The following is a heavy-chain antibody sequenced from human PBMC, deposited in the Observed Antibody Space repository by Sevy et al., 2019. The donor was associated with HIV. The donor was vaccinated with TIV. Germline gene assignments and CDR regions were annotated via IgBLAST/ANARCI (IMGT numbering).Heavy chain of an antibody. CDR3: ASSNYANYSDYGMDV. V-gene: IGHV3-21*01. J-gene: IGHJ6*02. CDR1: GFTFSSYS. CDR2: ISSSSSYI. D-gene: IGHD4-4*01. Sequence: GGSLRLSCAASGFTFSSYSMNWVRQAPGKGLEWVSSISSSSSYIYYADSVKGRFTISRDNAKNSLYLQMNSLRAEDTAVYYCASSNYANYSDYGMDVWGQGTTVTVS.